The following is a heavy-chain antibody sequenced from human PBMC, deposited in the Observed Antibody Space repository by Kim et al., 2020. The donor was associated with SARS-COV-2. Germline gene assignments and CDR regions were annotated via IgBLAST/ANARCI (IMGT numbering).Heavy chain of an antibody. CDR2: INTNTGNP. CDR3: ARARYCSGSSCYGDN. V-gene: IGHV7-4-1*02. J-gene: IGHJ4*02. D-gene: IGHD2-2*01. Sequence: ASVKVSCKASGYAFTSYAMSWVRQAPGQGLEWMGWINTNTGNPTYAQGFTGRFVFSLDTSVSTAYLQISSLEAADTAVYFCARARYCSGSSCYGDNWGQGALVAVSS. CDR1: GYAFTSYA.